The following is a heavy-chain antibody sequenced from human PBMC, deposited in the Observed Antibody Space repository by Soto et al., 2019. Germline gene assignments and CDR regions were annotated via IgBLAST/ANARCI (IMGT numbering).Heavy chain of an antibody. Sequence: GGSLRLSCAASGFTFDNYEMNWVRQAQGKGLEWLSYISSSGSVTYYADSVKGRFTISRDNAKYSLFLQMNSLRAEDTAVYYCAKEATNINNFDYWGQGTLVTVSS. J-gene: IGHJ4*02. CDR3: AKEATNINNFDY. CDR2: ISSSGSVT. D-gene: IGHD1-26*01. CDR1: GFTFDNYE. V-gene: IGHV3-48*03.